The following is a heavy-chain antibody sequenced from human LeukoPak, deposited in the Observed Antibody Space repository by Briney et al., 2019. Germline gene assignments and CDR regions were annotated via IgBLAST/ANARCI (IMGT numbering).Heavy chain of an antibody. V-gene: IGHV1-18*01. J-gene: IGHJ6*03. CDR1: GYTFTSYS. CDR2: ISAYNGNT. Sequence: ASVKVSCKASGYTFTSYSISWVRQAPGQGLEWMGWISAYNGNTNYAQKLQGRVTMTTDTSTSTAYMELRSLRSDDTAVYYCARDRDIVVVPAATDRKYYYYYMDVWGKGTTVTVSS. CDR3: ARDRDIVVVPAATDRKYYYYYMDV. D-gene: IGHD2-2*01.